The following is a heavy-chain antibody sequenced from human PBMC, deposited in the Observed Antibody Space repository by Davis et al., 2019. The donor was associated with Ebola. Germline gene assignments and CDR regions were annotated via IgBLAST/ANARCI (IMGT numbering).Heavy chain of an antibody. CDR2: INPNNDAT. D-gene: IGHD1-26*01. J-gene: IGHJ6*02. CDR3: AREWVGPTPSYYDGMDV. Sequence: ASVKVSCKPSGYTFPGYYIHWVRQAPGQGLEWMGWINPNNDATNYAQKFQGRVTMTGDTSISTAFMELSRLTSDDTAVYFCAREWVGPTPSYYDGMDVWGQGTTVTVSS. V-gene: IGHV1-2*02. CDR1: GYTFPGYY.